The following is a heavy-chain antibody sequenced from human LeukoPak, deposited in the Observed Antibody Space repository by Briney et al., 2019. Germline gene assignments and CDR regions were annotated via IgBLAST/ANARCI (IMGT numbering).Heavy chain of an antibody. Sequence: ASVKVSCKASGYTFTSYDINWVQQATGQGLEWMGWMNPNSGNTGYAQKFQGRVTMTRNTSISTAYMELSSLRSEDTAVYYCARGNLQWLVRLFDYWGQGTLVIVSS. CDR2: MNPNSGNT. D-gene: IGHD6-19*01. CDR3: ARGNLQWLVRLFDY. CDR1: GYTFTSYD. J-gene: IGHJ4*02. V-gene: IGHV1-8*01.